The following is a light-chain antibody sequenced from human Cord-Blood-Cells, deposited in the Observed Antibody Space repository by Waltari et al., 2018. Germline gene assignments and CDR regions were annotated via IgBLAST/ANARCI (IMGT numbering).Light chain of an antibody. CDR2: AAS. CDR1: QSISSY. CDR3: QQSYSTPYS. J-gene: IGKJ2*03. V-gene: IGKV1-39*01. Sequence: DIQMTQSPSSLSASVGDRVTITCRASQSISSYINWYQQKPGKAPKLLIYAASSLQSGVPSRFSGSGSGTDFTLTSSSLQPEDFATYYCQQSYSTPYSFGQGTKLEIK.